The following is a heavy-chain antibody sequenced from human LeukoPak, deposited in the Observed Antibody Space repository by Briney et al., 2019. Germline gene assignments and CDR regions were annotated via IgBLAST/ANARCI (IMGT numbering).Heavy chain of an antibody. D-gene: IGHD3-10*01. CDR1: GFTFSSYA. V-gene: IGHV3-64*01. Sequence: GGSLRLSCAASGFTFSSYAMHWVRQAPGKGLEYASAISSNGGSTYYANSVKGRFTISRDNSKDTLYLQMGSLRAEDMAVYYCARGAGDGYFDLWGRGTLVTVSS. CDR2: ISSNGGST. J-gene: IGHJ2*01. CDR3: ARGAGDGYFDL.